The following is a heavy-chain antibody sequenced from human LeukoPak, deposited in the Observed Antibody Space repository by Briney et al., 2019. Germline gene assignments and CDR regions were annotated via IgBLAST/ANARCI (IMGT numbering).Heavy chain of an antibody. CDR1: GFTFDDYW. J-gene: IGHJ4*02. V-gene: IGHV3-7*01. CDR2: INQDGSEK. D-gene: IGHD6-13*01. CDR3: ARDDRSWYDY. Sequence: AGGSLRLSCGASGFTFDDYWMSWVRQAPGQGLEWVANINQDGSEKYYLDSAKGRFTISRDNARNSLYLQVNSLRAEDTAVYYCARDDRSWYDYWGQGTLVTVSS.